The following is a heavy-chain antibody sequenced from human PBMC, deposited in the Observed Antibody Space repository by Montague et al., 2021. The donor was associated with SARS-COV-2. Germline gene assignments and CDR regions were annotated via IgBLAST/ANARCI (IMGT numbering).Heavy chain of an antibody. CDR3: TTDTDWRGIDY. CDR2: VRPGGRT. V-gene: IGHV4-39*07. Sequence: SETLSLTCTVSGGAMNSVSDFWGWIRHPSGKGLEWIGSVRPGGRTNYNPSLGSRVTVSLDTSKSQFSLKLSSLTAADSAVYYCTTDTDWRGIDYWGLGSLVTVSS. J-gene: IGHJ4*02. CDR1: GGAMNSVSDF. D-gene: IGHD3/OR15-3a*01.